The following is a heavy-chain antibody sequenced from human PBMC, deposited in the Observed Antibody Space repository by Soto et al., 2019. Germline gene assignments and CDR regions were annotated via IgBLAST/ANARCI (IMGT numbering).Heavy chain of an antibody. CDR2: IIPIFGTA. CDR3: ARDREGYCGGDCYTFDY. V-gene: IGHV1-69*01. D-gene: IGHD2-21*02. J-gene: IGHJ4*02. Sequence: QVQLVQSGAEVQKPGSSVKVSCKASGGTFSSYAISWVRQAPGQGLEWMGGIIPIFGTANYAQKFQGRVTITADESTSTAYMELSSLRSEDTAVYYCARDREGYCGGDCYTFDYWGQGTLVTVSS. CDR1: GGTFSSYA.